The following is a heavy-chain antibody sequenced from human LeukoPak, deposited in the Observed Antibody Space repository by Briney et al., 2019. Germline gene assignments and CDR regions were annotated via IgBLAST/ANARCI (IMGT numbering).Heavy chain of an antibody. CDR1: GGSISSYY. CDR3: ARGGGSSMSFRFDP. D-gene: IGHD2-15*01. V-gene: IGHV4-59*01. J-gene: IGHJ5*02. Sequence: SQTLSLTCTVSGGSISSYYWSWIRQPPGKGLEWIGYIYYSGSTNYNPSLKSRVTISVDTSKNQFSLKLSSVTAADTAVYYCARGGGSSMSFRFDPWGQGTLVTVCS. CDR2: IYYSGST.